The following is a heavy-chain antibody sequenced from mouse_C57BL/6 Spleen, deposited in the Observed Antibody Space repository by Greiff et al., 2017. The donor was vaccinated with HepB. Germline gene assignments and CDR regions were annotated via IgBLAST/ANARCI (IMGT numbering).Heavy chain of an antibody. CDR3: AREGIYYRGAMDY. CDR2: IDPSDSET. Sequence: QVQLQQPGAELVRPGSSVKLSCKASGYTFTSYWMHWVKQRPIQGLEWIGNIDPSDSETHYNQKFKDKATLTVDKSSSTAYMQLSSLTSEDSAVYYCAREGIYYRGAMDYWGQGTSVTVSS. CDR1: GYTFTSYW. V-gene: IGHV1-52*01. D-gene: IGHD2-1*01. J-gene: IGHJ4*01.